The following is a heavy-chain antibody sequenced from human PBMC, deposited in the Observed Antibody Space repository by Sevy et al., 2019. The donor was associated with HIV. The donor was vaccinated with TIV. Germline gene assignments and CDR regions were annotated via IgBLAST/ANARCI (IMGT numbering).Heavy chain of an antibody. CDR3: AKDQVAEYDP. D-gene: IGHD6-19*01. J-gene: IGHJ5*02. CDR1: GFTFSSYG. CDR2: IRYDGSNK. Sequence: GGSLRLSCTASGFTFSSYGMHWVRQAPGKGLEWVAFIRYDGSNKYYADSVKGRFTISRDNSKNTLYLQMNSLRAEDTAVYYCAKDQVAEYDPWGQGTLVTVSS. V-gene: IGHV3-30*02.